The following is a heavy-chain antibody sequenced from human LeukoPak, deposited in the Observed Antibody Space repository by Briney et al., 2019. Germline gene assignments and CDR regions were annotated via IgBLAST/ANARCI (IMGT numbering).Heavy chain of an antibody. J-gene: IGHJ6*02. CDR1: GFTFSSFA. V-gene: IGHV3-23*01. D-gene: IGHD2-15*01. Sequence: PGESLRLSCAASGFTFSSFAMSWVRQAPGRGLEWVSSISGSGASTYYADSVKGRFTISRDNSRNTLYLQMSSLRAEDTAVYYCTIQCSGSGCRLPDVWGQGTTVTVSS. CDR2: ISGSGAST. CDR3: TIQCSGSGCRLPDV.